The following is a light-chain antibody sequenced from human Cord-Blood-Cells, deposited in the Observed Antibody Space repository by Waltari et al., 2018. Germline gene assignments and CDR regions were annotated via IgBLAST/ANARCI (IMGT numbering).Light chain of an antibody. CDR1: NSGSKS. CDR2: YDS. V-gene: IGLV3-21*04. J-gene: IGLJ1*01. Sequence: SYVLTQPPSVSVAPGKTARITCGGNNSGSKSVHWYQQKPGQAPVLVIYYDSDRPSGIPERFSGSNAGNTATLTISRVEAGDEADYYCQVWDSSSDHVFGTGTKVTVL. CDR3: QVWDSSSDHV.